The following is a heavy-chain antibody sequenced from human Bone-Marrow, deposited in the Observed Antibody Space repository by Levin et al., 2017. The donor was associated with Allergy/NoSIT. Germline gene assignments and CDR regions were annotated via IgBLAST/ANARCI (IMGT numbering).Heavy chain of an antibody. V-gene: IGHV4-59*11. CDR3: AGFDGCTGGDCYLDD. CDR1: GGSISPHY. J-gene: IGHJ4*02. D-gene: IGHD2-8*02. Sequence: SETLSLTCTVSGGSISPHYWSWIRQPPGKGLEWIGHIHYTGTTSYDPSLMGRVTVSLDTSQNRFSLHLRSVTAADTAIYYGAGFDGCTGGDCYLDDWGQGTLVTVSS. CDR2: IHYTGTT.